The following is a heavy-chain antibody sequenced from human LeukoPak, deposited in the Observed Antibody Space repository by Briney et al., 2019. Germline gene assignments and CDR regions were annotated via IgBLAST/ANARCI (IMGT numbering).Heavy chain of an antibody. V-gene: IGHV3-53*01. CDR3: ARGPSGSHGDYFDY. J-gene: IGHJ4*02. D-gene: IGHD1-26*01. CDR2: IYSGGST. Sequence: GGSLRLSCAASGFTVSSNYMSWVRQAPGKGLEWVSVIYSGGSTYYADSVKGRFTISRDNSKNTLYLQMNSLRAEDTAVYYCARGPSGSHGDYFDYWGQGTLVTVSS. CDR1: GFTVSSNY.